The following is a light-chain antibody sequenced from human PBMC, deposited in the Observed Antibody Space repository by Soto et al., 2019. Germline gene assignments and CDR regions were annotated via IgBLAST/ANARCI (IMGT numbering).Light chain of an antibody. CDR1: QSVSSY. CDR3: QQRSNGPPT. Sequence: EIVLTQSPATLSLSPGERATLSCRASQSVSSYLAWYQQKPGQAPRLLIYDASNRATGIPARFSGSGSGTDFPLTISSLEPEDFAVYYCQQRSNGPPTFGQGTKLEIK. V-gene: IGKV3-11*01. CDR2: DAS. J-gene: IGKJ2*01.